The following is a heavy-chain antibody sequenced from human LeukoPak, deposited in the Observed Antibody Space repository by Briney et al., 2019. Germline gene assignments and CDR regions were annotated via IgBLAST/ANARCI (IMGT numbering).Heavy chain of an antibody. V-gene: IGHV3-48*04. J-gene: IGHJ4*02. D-gene: IGHD5-18*01. CDR3: ARLRGYSYGYGDY. CDR1: GFTFSSYS. CDR2: ISSSGNTI. Sequence: PGGSLRLSCAASGFTFSSYSMNWVRQAPGKGLEWVSYISSSGNTIDYADSVKGGFTISRDNAKNSLYLQMVSLRAEDTAVYYCARLRGYSYGYGDYWGQGTLVTVSS.